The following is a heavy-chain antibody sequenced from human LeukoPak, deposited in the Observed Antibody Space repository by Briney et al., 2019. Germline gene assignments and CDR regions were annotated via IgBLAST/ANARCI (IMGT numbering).Heavy chain of an antibody. CDR1: GFTFSTYW. V-gene: IGHV3-74*01. CDR2: ISSDGSIT. J-gene: IGHJ4*02. CDR3: AREKIGDLYFDY. Sequence: HPGGSLRLSCAASGFTFSTYWMHWVRQAPGKGLVWVSRISSDGSITSYADSVKGRFTISRDNAKNTLYLQMNNLRVEDTAMYYCAREKIGDLYFDYWGQGTLVTVSS. D-gene: IGHD3-16*01.